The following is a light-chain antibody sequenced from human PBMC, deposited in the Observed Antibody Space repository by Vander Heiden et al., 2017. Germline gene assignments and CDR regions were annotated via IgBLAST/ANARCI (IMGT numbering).Light chain of an antibody. CDR2: AAS. CDR1: QGISSY. J-gene: IGKJ3*01. CDR3: QQLNSYPRT. Sequence: DIQLTQSPSFLSAPVGDRVTITCRASQGISSYLAWYQQKPGKAPKLLIYAASTLQSGVPSRFSGSGSGTEFTLTIGSLQPEDFATYYCQQLNSYPRTFGHGTKVDIK. V-gene: IGKV1-9*01.